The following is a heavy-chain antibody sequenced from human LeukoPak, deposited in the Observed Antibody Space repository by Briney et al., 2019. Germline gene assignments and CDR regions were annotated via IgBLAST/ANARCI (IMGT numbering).Heavy chain of an antibody. CDR2: ISAYNGNT. CDR3: ARDPPYDSSGYYPSH. CDR1: GYTFTSYG. V-gene: IGHV1-18*01. Sequence: ASVKVSCKASGYTFTSYGISWVRQAPGQGLEWIGWISAYNGNTNYAQKLQGRVTMTTDTSTSTAYMELRSLRSDDTAVYYCARDPPYDSSGYYPSHWGQGTLVTVSS. D-gene: IGHD3-22*01. J-gene: IGHJ4*02.